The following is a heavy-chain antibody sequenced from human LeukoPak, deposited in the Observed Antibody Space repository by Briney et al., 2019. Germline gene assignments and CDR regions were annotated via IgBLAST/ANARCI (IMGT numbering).Heavy chain of an antibody. J-gene: IGHJ4*02. CDR3: AKLVAARDDY. V-gene: IGHV3-23*01. CDR2: ISGSGGST. Sequence: QSGGSLGLSCAASGFTFSSYAMSWVRQAPGKGLEWVSAISGSGGSTYYADSVKGRFTVSRDNSKNTLYLQMNSLRAEDTAVYYCAKLVAARDDYWGQGTLVTVSS. D-gene: IGHD6-6*01. CDR1: GFTFSSYA.